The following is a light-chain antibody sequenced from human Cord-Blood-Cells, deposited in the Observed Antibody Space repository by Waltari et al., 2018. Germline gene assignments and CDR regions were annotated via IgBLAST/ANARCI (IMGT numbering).Light chain of an antibody. CDR3: CSYAGSYTFV. J-gene: IGLJ1*01. CDR2: DVS. Sequence: QSALTQPRSVSGSPGQSVTISCTGTSSDVGGYNYVSWYQQHPGKAPQLMIYDVSKRPSAVPDRFSGSRAGTTASLTISGLQAEDEADYYCCSYAGSYTFVFGTGTKVTVL. CDR1: SSDVGGYNY. V-gene: IGLV2-11*01.